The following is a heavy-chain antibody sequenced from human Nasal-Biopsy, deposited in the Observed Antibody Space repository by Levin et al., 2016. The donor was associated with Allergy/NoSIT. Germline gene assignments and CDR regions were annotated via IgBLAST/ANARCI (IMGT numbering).Heavy chain of an antibody. Sequence: GESLKISCAASGFTLSNYAMTWVRQPPGKGLAWVSGLSGSGGRTNYADSVRGRFTISRDNAKNSLFLEINGLRSEDTAVYYRARERIGVAAFDSWGQGTLVTVSS. CDR1: GFTLSNYA. D-gene: IGHD6-19*01. CDR3: ARERIGVAAFDS. J-gene: IGHJ4*02. CDR2: LSGSGGRT. V-gene: IGHV3-23*01.